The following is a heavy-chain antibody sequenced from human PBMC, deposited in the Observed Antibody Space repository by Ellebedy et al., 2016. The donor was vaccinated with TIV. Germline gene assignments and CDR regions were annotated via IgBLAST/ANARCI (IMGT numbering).Heavy chain of an antibody. CDR2: ISSTGSRT. J-gene: IGHJ4*02. CDR3: AKDVDYGDYY. D-gene: IGHD4-17*01. Sequence: GESLKISCAASGFTFSSYAMSWVRQAPGKGLEWVSTISSTGSRTYYADSVKGRFTISRDNSKNTLYLKMNSLRAEDTAVYYCAKDVDYGDYYWGQGTLVTVSS. V-gene: IGHV3-23*01. CDR1: GFTFSSYA.